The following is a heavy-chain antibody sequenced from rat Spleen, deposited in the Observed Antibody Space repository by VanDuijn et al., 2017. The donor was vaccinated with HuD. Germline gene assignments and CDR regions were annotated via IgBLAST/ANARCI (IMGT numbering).Heavy chain of an antibody. CDR2: ITNTGGSI. CDR1: GFTFNNYW. D-gene: IGHD1-12*01. CDR3: TRCYAHY. Sequence: EVQLVESGGGLVQTGRSLKLSCVASGFTFNNYWMSWIRHAPGKGLEWVASITNTGGSIHYPDSVKGRFTISRDNAQNTLNLQMNSLRSEDTATYYCTRCYAHYWGQGVKVTVSS. V-gene: IGHV5-31*01. J-gene: IGHJ2*01.